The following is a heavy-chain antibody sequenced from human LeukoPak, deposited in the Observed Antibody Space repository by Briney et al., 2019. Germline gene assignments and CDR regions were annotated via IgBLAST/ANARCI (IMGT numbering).Heavy chain of an antibody. Sequence: PGASVKVSCKASGYTFTDYYMHWVRQAPGQGLEWMGWINPNSGGTNYGQKFQGRVAMTRDTSISTAYMELSRLRSDDTAVYYCARMFYYGSGSYHLYWGQGTLVTVSS. CDR3: ARMFYYGSGSYHLY. CDR2: INPNSGGT. CDR1: GYTFTDYY. J-gene: IGHJ4*02. D-gene: IGHD3-10*01. V-gene: IGHV1-2*02.